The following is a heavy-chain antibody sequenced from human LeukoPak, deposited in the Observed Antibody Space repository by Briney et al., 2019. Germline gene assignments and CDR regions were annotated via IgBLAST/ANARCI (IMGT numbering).Heavy chain of an antibody. J-gene: IGHJ4*02. D-gene: IGHD2-15*01. V-gene: IGHV3-21*01. CDR2: ISESSAHI. CDR3: ARAPLGYCSGGSCYDLDY. Sequence: PGGSLRLSCAASGFTFSSYSMNWVRQAPGKGLEWVSSISESSAHIYYADSVKGRFTISRDNAKNSLYLQMNSLRAEDTAAYYCARAPLGYCSGGSCYDLDYWGQGTLVTVSS. CDR1: GFTFSSYS.